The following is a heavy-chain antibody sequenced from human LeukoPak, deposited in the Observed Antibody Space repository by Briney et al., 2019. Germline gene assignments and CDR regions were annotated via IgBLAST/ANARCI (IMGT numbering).Heavy chain of an antibody. Sequence: GGSLRLSCAASGFTFSSYSMNWVRQAPGKGLEWVSYISSSSSYIYYADSVKGRFTISRDNAKNSLYLQMNSLRAEDTAVYYCARWGIAAAGTMWGPDAFDIWGQGTMVTVSS. CDR3: ARWGIAAAGTMWGPDAFDI. CDR1: GFTFSSYS. V-gene: IGHV3-21*01. J-gene: IGHJ3*02. D-gene: IGHD6-13*01. CDR2: ISSSSSYI.